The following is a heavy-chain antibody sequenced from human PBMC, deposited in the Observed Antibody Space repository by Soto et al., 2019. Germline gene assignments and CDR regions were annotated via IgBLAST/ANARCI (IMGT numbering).Heavy chain of an antibody. V-gene: IGHV4-4*02. Sequence: TLSLTCVVSGGSIRSTYWWSWVRQPPGKGLEWIGEVFHSGSTNYNPSLKTRVTISLDKSKNQFSLNLSSVTAADTAVYYCARVDYVYGSGYFDSWGQGTLVTVSS. CDR3: ARVDYVYGSGYFDS. D-gene: IGHD3-10*01. CDR2: VFHSGST. J-gene: IGHJ4*02. CDR1: GGSIRSTYW.